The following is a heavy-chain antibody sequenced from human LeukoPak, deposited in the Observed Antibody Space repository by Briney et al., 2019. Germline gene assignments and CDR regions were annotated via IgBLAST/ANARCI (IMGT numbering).Heavy chain of an antibody. CDR2: IGGDGVNR. Sequence: GGPLRLSCDTSGFIFKDYSMNWVRQGPGKGLEWMASIGGDGVNRHYAAAVKGRFTFTKDDAKNPHLLQLRSLRAEATAVYYCVLSFISPKSVREGGGFDVWGQGTMVTLSS. D-gene: IGHD2/OR15-2a*01. V-gene: IGHV3-48*01. CDR1: GFIFKDYS. CDR3: VLSFISPKSVREGGGFDV. J-gene: IGHJ3*01.